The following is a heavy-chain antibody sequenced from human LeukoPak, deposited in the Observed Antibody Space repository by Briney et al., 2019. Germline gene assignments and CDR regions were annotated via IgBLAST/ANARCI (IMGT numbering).Heavy chain of an antibody. J-gene: IGHJ4*02. V-gene: IGHV3-74*01. CDR2: INNEGNDT. CDR1: GFTFTKYW. D-gene: IGHD4-17*01. CDR3: ARGIYGNSDY. Sequence: GGSLKLSCAASGFTFTKYWMHWVRQAPRKGLIWVSRINNEGNDTNYADSVKGRFTISRDNAKNTLYLQMNSLRAEDTAVYYCARGIYGNSDYWGQGSLVTLS.